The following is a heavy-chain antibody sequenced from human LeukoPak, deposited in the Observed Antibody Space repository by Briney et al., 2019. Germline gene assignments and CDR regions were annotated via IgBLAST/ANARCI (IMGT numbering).Heavy chain of an antibody. CDR3: ASRDTATGLD. V-gene: IGHV4-31*03. Sequence: PSETLSLTCTVSGGSISSGGNYWSWIRQHPGKGLEWIGYIYYTGSTNNNPSLKSRITLSVDTSKNQFSLRLSSVTAADTAVYYCASRDTATGLDWGQGTLVTVSS. J-gene: IGHJ4*02. D-gene: IGHD5-18*01. CDR1: GGSISSGGNY. CDR2: IYYTGST.